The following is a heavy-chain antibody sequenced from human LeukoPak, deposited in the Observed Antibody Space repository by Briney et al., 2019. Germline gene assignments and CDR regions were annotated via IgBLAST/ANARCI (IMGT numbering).Heavy chain of an antibody. D-gene: IGHD3-10*01. J-gene: IGHJ4*02. CDR3: ARQYYGMREGGIDY. CDR1: GYIFTSYY. Sequence: ASVKVSCKASGYIFTSYYMHWVRQAPGQGLEWMGIINPSGGSTSYAQKFQGRVTMTRDTSTSTVYMEMNSLRSEDTAVYHCARQYYGMREGGIDYWGQGTLVTVSS. V-gene: IGHV1-46*01. CDR2: INPSGGST.